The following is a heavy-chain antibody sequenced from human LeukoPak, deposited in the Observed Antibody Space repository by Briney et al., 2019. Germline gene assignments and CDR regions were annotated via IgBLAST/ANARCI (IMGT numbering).Heavy chain of an antibody. V-gene: IGHV3-66*01. J-gene: IGHJ4*02. CDR3: AVTATIFDY. CDR2: IYSGGST. CDR1: GFTLSSNH. Sequence: GGALRLSCAASGFTLSSNHMSWVRQAPGKGLEWVSVIYSGGSTNYTESVKGRFTISRDNSKTTLYLQMNSLRAEDTAVYYCAVTATIFDYWGQGTLVTVSS. D-gene: IGHD2-21*02.